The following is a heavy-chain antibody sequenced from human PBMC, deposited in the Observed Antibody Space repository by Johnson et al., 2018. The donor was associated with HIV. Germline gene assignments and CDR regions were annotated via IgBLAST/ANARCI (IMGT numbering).Heavy chain of an antibody. J-gene: IGHJ3*02. V-gene: IGHV3-30*04. CDR2: ISYDGTNK. CDR3: ARGGEYSSSLYAFDI. Sequence: QVQLVESGGGVVQPGRSLRLSCAASGFTFSSYAMHWVRQAPGKGLEWVAVISYDGTNKYYADSVKGRFTISRDHSKNTLYLQMNSLRAEDTAVYYCARGGEYSSSLYAFDIWGQGTMVTVSS. D-gene: IGHD6-13*01. CDR1: GFTFSSYA.